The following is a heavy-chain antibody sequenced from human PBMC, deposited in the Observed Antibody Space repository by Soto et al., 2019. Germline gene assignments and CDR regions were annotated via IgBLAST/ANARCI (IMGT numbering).Heavy chain of an antibody. D-gene: IGHD5-12*01. CDR1: GGSISSYY. J-gene: IGHJ4*02. CDR2: IYYSGST. V-gene: IGHV4-59*01. CDR3: ARWLQYHDGGFDY. Sequence: EILSSTCTVSGGSISSYYWSWIRQPPGKGLEWIGYIYYSGSTNYNPSLKSRVTISVDTSKNQFSLKLSSVTAADTAVYYCARWLQYHDGGFDYWGQGTLVTVSS.